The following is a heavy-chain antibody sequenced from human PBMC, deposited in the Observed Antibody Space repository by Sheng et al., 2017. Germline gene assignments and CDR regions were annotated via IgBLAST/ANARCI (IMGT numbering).Heavy chain of an antibody. Sequence: QAQLVQSGTEVKKPGASVKISCKASGYSFSSYYLHWVRQAPGQGLEWMGVIDPSAGLVTYPQKSPGRATMTRDTSTATIFLELSSLRSNDTAVYFCARALAGSGDTFDVWGQGTMVRVSS. V-gene: IGHV1-46*01. CDR2: IDPSAGLV. J-gene: IGHJ3*01. CDR3: ARALAGSGDTFDV. CDR1: GYSFSSYY.